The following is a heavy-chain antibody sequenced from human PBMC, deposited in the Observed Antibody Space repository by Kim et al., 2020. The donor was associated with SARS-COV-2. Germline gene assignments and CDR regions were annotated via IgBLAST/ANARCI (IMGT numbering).Heavy chain of an antibody. J-gene: IGHJ6*03. V-gene: IGHV1-18*01. CDR3: ARDVGSGYERRYYYYMDV. CDR1: GYTFTSYG. CDR2: ISAYNGNT. D-gene: IGHD5-12*01. Sequence: ASVKVSCKASGYTFTSYGISWVRQAPGQGLEWMGWISAYNGNTNYAQKLQGRVTMTTDTSTSTAYMELRSLRSDDTAVYYCARDVGSGYERRYYYYMDVWGKGTTVTVSS.